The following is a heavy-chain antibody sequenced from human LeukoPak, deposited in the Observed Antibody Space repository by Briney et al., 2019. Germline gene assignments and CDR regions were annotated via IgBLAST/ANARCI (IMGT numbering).Heavy chain of an antibody. Sequence: ASVKVSCKASGYSFTDHSMHWVRQAPGQGLEWMGWINPNSGGTNYAQKFQGRVTMTRDPSISTAYMELSRLRSDDTAVYYCARDFAGTTSRYNCYAMDVWGQGTTVTVS. D-gene: IGHD1-7*01. CDR2: INPNSGGT. CDR3: ARDFAGTTSRYNCYAMDV. V-gene: IGHV1-2*02. J-gene: IGHJ6*02. CDR1: GYSFTDHS.